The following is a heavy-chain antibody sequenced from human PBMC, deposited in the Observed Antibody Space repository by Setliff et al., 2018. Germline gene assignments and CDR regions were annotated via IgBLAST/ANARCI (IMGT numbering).Heavy chain of an antibody. Sequence: SETLSLTCTVSGGSISSHYWSWIRQPPGKGLEWIGSIYYSGSTNYNPSLKSRVTISVDTSKNQFSLKLSPVTAADTAVYYCAGRRLDYGGNLGAFDIWGQGTMVTVSS. CDR1: GGSISSHY. J-gene: IGHJ3*02. D-gene: IGHD4-17*01. CDR2: IYYSGST. V-gene: IGHV4-59*11. CDR3: AGRRLDYGGNLGAFDI.